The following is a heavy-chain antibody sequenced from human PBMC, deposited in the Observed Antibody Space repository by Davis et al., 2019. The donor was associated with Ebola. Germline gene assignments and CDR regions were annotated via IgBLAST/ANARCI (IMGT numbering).Heavy chain of an antibody. J-gene: IGHJ4*02. V-gene: IGHV3-48*02. Sequence: GWSLRLSCAVSGFTFSNYNMNWVRQTPGKGLEWVSHISDDSSSTYYADSVKGRFTISRDNAKNSLYLQLNTLRDEDTAVYFCVSAGWDHWGQGTLVTVSS. CDR1: GFTFSNYN. D-gene: IGHD2-15*01. CDR3: VSAGWDH. CDR2: ISDDSSST.